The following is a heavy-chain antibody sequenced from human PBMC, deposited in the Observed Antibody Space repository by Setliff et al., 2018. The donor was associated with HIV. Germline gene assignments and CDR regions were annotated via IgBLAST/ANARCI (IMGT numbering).Heavy chain of an antibody. Sequence: SETLSLTCAVYGGSFSGYCWSWIRQPPGKGLEWIGEIQHSGRINYNPSLRSRVTTSVDTSKNQFSLRLRSVTAADTAVYYCASVSCSSWYSIPRYYYYSMDVWGDGTTVTVSS. D-gene: IGHD6-13*01. CDR2: IQHSGRI. CDR3: ASVSCSSWYSIPRYYYYSMDV. CDR1: GGSFSGYC. V-gene: IGHV4-34*01. J-gene: IGHJ6*03.